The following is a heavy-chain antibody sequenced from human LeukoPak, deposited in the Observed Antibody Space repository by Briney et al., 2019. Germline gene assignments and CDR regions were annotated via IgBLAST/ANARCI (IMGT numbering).Heavy chain of an antibody. CDR2: ISSSSSTI. V-gene: IGHV3-48*01. CDR1: GFTFSSYS. D-gene: IGHD3-16*02. CDR3: ARDNRDYVWGSYRWFDP. Sequence: GGSLRLSCAASGFTFSSYSMNWVRQAPGKGLEWVSYISSSSSTIYYADSVKGRFTISRDISKNRLYLQMNSLRAEDTAVYYCARDNRDYVWGSYRWFDPWGQGTLVTVSS. J-gene: IGHJ5*02.